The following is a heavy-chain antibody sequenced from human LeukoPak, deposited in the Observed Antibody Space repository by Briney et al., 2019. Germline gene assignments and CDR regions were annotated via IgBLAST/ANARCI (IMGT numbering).Heavy chain of an antibody. J-gene: IGHJ1*01. CDR3: ARLMVRSASFQH. CDR1: GGSISSYY. V-gene: IGHV4-59*08. CDR2: ICYSGST. D-gene: IGHD3-10*01. Sequence: SETLSPTCTVSGGSISSYYWSWIRQPPGKGLEWVGYICYSGSTNYNPSLKSRGTLSVDTYKNQFSLKLSSVTAADTAVYYCARLMVRSASFQHWGQGTLVTVSS.